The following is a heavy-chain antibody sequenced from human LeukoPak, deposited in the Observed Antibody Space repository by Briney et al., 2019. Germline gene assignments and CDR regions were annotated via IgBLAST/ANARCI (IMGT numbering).Heavy chain of an antibody. J-gene: IGHJ4*02. V-gene: IGHV1-69*13. Sequence: SVKVSCKASGGTFNTYAISWVRQAPGQGLEWMGGIIPIFGTANYAQKFQGRVTITADESTSTAYMELSSLRSEDTAVYYCARTPYYYGSGSYGKFDYWGQGTLVTVSS. CDR1: GGTFNTYA. CDR2: IIPIFGTA. D-gene: IGHD3-10*01. CDR3: ARTPYYYGSGSYGKFDY.